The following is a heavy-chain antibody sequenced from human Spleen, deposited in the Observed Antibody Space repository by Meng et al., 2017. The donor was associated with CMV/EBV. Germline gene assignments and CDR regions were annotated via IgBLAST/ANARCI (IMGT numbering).Heavy chain of an antibody. V-gene: IGHV1-2*02. J-gene: IGHJ4*02. CDR1: GYTLTGYL. CDR2: FNPYSDDT. Sequence: ASVKVSCKASGYTLTGYLIHWVRQAPGQGLEWMGWFNPYSDDTNYSQKFQGRFTMTSDTSISTAYMDLSRLRSDDTAVYYCARDRAQSGTPDYWGQGTLVTVSS. CDR3: ARDRAQSGTPDY. D-gene: IGHD1-7*01.